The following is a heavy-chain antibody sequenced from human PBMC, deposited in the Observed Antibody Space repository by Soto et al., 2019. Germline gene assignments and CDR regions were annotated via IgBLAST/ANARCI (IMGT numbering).Heavy chain of an antibody. V-gene: IGHV4-59*01. Sequence: SETLSLTCTVSGGSISGYCCTWIRQPPGKGLEWIGYMCYNGGTNYNPSLKSRVTISVDTSHHQFSLKLTSVTAADTALYYCARMFHYYDGGYFDRWGQGALVTVSS. J-gene: IGHJ4*02. CDR3: ARMFHYYDGGYFDR. CDR1: GGSISGYC. CDR2: MCYNGGT. D-gene: IGHD3-22*01.